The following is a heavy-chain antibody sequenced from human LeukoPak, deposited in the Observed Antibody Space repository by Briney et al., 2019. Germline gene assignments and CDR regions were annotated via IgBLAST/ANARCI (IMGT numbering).Heavy chain of an antibody. CDR1: GFTVSSNY. J-gene: IGHJ4*02. D-gene: IGHD3-9*01. CDR3: AKDSYYDILTGYEDY. Sequence: GGSLRLSCAASGFTVSSNYMSWVRQAPGKGLEWVSAISGSGGSTYYADSVKGRFTISRDNSKNTLYLQMNSLRAEDTAVYYCAKDSYYDILTGYEDYWGQGTLVTVSS. V-gene: IGHV3-23*01. CDR2: ISGSGGST.